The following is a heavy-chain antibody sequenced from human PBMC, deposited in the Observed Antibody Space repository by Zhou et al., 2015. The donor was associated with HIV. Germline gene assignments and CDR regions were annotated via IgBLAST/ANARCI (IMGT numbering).Heavy chain of an antibody. CDR3: ARSSGNYDFAFDV. J-gene: IGHJ3*01. Sequence: LVQSGTEVRKPGSSVKVSCKASGGTFSGSDVSWVRQAPGQGLEWMGRITPMFDIHNYAEKFRARLTITADKSTGAVYMELSTLRSEDAAVYYCARSSGNYDFAFDVWGQGTRLIVSS. D-gene: IGHD3-22*01. CDR1: GGTFSGSD. V-gene: IGHV1-69*17. CDR2: ITPMFDIH.